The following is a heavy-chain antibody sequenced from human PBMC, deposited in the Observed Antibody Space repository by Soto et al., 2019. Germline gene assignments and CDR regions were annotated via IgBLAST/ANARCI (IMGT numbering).Heavy chain of an antibody. V-gene: IGHV4-59*08. Sequence: SETLSLTCTVSGGSISSYYWSWIRQPPGKGLEWIGYIYYSGSTNYNPSLKSRVTISVDTSKNQFSLKLSSVTAADTAVYYCAGHYGDYVFDYWGQGTLVTVSS. J-gene: IGHJ4*02. CDR1: GGSISSYY. D-gene: IGHD4-17*01. CDR2: IYYSGST. CDR3: AGHYGDYVFDY.